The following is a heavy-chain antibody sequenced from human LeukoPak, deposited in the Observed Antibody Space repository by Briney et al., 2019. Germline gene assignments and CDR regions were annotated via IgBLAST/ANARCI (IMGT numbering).Heavy chain of an antibody. D-gene: IGHD3-22*01. J-gene: IGHJ1*01. CDR3: AKDPKVGGYYPEYFQH. Sequence: GGSLRLSCAASGFTFSSYAMSWVRQAPGKGLEWVSGISGSGGSTYYADSVKGRFTIPRDNSKNTLYLQMNSPRAEDSAVYYCAKDPKVGGYYPEYFQHWGQGTLVTVSS. V-gene: IGHV3-23*01. CDR2: ISGSGGST. CDR1: GFTFSSYA.